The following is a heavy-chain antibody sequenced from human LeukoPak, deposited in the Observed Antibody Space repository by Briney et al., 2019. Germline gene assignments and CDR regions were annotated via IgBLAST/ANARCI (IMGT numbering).Heavy chain of an antibody. Sequence: GGSLRLSCAASGFTFSSYAMSWVRQAPGKGLEWVSAISGSGGSTYYADSVKGRFTISRDNSKNTLYLQMNSLRAEDTAVYYCATALNSHIVVVIATLFDYWGQGTLVTVSS. CDR2: ISGSGGST. CDR3: ATALNSHIVVVIATLFDY. J-gene: IGHJ4*02. V-gene: IGHV3-23*01. D-gene: IGHD2-21*01. CDR1: GFTFSSYA.